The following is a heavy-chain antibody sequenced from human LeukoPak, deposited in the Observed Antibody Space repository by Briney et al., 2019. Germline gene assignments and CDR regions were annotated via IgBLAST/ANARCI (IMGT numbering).Heavy chain of an antibody. J-gene: IGHJ4*02. CDR1: GYTFTGYY. Sequence: ASVKVSCKASGYTFTGYYMHWGRQAPGQGLEWMGWINPNSGGTNYAQKFQGRVTMTRDTSISTAYMELSRLRSDDTAVYYCARDIVVVTATYFDYWGQGTLVTVSS. CDR3: ARDIVVVTATYFDY. CDR2: INPNSGGT. V-gene: IGHV1-2*02. D-gene: IGHD2-21*02.